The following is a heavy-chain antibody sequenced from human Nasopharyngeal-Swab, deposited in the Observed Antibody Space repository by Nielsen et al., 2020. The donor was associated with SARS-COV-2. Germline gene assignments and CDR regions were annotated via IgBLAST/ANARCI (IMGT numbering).Heavy chain of an antibody. CDR2: MNPNSGNT. Sequence: ASVKVSYKASGYTFTSYDINWVRQATGQGLEWMGWMNPNSGNTGYAQKFQGRVTMTRNTSISTAYMELSSLRSEDTAVYYCATSRNKDIVVVVATIHYYYYYGMDVWGQGTMVTVSS. CDR1: GYTFTSYD. CDR3: ATSRNKDIVVVVATIHYYYYYGMDV. J-gene: IGHJ6*02. D-gene: IGHD2-15*01. V-gene: IGHV1-8*01.